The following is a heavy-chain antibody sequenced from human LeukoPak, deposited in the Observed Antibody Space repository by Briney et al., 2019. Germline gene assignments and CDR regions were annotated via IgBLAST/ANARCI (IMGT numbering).Heavy chain of an antibody. CDR2: IIPIFGTA. CDR3: ARHPTVTKHYYYYMDV. Sequence: GSSVKVSCKASGGTFSSYAISWVRQAPGQGLEWMGGIIPIFGTANYAQKFQGRVTITADESTSTAYMELSSLRSEDTAVYYCARHPTVTKHYYYYMDVWGKGTTVTISS. V-gene: IGHV1-69*01. J-gene: IGHJ6*03. D-gene: IGHD4-17*01. CDR1: GGTFSSYA.